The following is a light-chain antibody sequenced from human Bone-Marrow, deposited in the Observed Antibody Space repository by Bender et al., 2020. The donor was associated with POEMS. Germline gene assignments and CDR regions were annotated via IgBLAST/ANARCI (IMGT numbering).Light chain of an antibody. Sequence: QLVLTQSPSASASLGASVKLTCTLSSGHSSNVIAWLQQQPKKGPRFLMRLRSDGSHSRGDGIPDRFSGSSSGTERSLIISSLQSDDEADYYCQTWGTAIVVFGGGTKLTVL. CDR2: LRSDGSH. V-gene: IGLV4-69*01. CDR3: QTWGTAIVV. CDR1: SGHSSNV. J-gene: IGLJ2*01.